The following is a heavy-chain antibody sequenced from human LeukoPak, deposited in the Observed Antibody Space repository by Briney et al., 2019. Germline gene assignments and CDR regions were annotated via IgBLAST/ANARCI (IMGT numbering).Heavy chain of an antibody. V-gene: IGHV5-51*01. J-gene: IGHJ6*03. CDR2: IYPGDSDT. CDR1: GYSFTSYW. CDR3: ARLKGYYYYYMDV. Sequence: GESLKISCRGSGYSFTSYWTGWVRQMPGKGLEWMGIIYPGDSDTRYSPSFQGQVTISADKSISTAYLQWSSLKASDTAMYYCARLKGYYYYYMDVWGKGTTVTVSS.